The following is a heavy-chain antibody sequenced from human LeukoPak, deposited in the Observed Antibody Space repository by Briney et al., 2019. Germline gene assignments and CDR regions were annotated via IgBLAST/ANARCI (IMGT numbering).Heavy chain of an antibody. Sequence: ASVKVSCKASGYTFTSYDINWVRQATGQGLEWMGWMNPNSGNTGYAQKFQGRVTMTRNTSISTAYMELSSLRSEDTAVYYCARVIVATIYGYYYYYGMDVWGQGTTVTVSS. CDR1: GYTFTSYD. V-gene: IGHV1-8*01. J-gene: IGHJ6*02. CDR2: MNPNSGNT. D-gene: IGHD5-12*01. CDR3: ARVIVATIYGYYYYYGMDV.